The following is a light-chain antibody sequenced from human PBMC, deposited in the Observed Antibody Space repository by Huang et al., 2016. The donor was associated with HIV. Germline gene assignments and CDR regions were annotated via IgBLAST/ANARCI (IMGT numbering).Light chain of an antibody. V-gene: IGKV3-15*01. Sequence: EGVLTQSPGTLSVSPGERATLSCRTSQGIGNSLAWYQLKPGQAPRLLIYETFIRASDIPARFSGGGSEIDFTLTISGLQSEDSAVYYCQQYHEWPRTFGQGTKVEIK. CDR3: QQYHEWPRT. CDR1: QGIGNS. CDR2: ETF. J-gene: IGKJ2*01.